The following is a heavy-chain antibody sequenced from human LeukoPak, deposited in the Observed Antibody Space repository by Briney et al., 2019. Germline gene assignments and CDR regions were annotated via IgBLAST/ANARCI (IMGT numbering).Heavy chain of an antibody. D-gene: IGHD6-13*01. CDR3: ARKPMLGYSSSWYSSTPFY. CDR1: GFTVSSNY. V-gene: IGHV3-66*01. J-gene: IGHJ4*02. CDR2: IYSGGST. Sequence: PGGSLRLSCAASGFTVSSNYMSWVRQAPGKGLEWVSVIYSGGSTYYADSVKGRFTISRDNSKNTLYLQMNSLRAEDTAVYYCARKPMLGYSSSWYSSTPFYWGQGTLVTVSS.